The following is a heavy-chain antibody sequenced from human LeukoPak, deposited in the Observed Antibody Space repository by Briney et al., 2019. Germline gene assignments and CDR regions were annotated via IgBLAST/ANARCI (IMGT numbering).Heavy chain of an antibody. V-gene: IGHV3-20*04. CDR2: ITWNGGST. J-gene: IGHJ6*03. CDR1: GFKFDDFG. Sequence: PGGSLRLSCAASGFKFDDFGLSWVRQTPGRGLEWVSGITWNGGSTGYADSVKGRFTISRDNARNSLYLQMNSLRAEDTALYYCAMKFTRDYYYMDVRGKGTTVTVSS. CDR3: AMKFTRDYYYMDV.